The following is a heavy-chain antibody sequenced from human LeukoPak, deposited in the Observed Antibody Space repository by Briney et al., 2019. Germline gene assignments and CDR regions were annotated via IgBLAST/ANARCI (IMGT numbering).Heavy chain of an antibody. D-gene: IGHD2-2*01. CDR1: GYTLTELS. CDR3: AISMLQLLSSADNWFDP. Sequence: ASVKVSCKVSGYTLTELSMHWVRQAPGKGLEWMGGFDPEDGETIYAQKFQGRVTMTEDTSTDTAYMELSSLRSKDTAVYYCAISMLQLLSSADNWFDPWGQGTLVTVSS. J-gene: IGHJ5*02. CDR2: FDPEDGET. V-gene: IGHV1-24*01.